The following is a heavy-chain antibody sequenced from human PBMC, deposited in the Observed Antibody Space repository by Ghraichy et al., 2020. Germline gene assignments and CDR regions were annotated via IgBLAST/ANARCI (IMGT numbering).Heavy chain of an antibody. V-gene: IGHV3-53*04. CDR3: ATASMIEHSFDY. D-gene: IGHD3-16*01. J-gene: IGHJ4*02. CDR1: GLIVSNNS. CDR2: LYRDGKK. Sequence: GGSLRLSCAASGLIVSNNSMGWVRQAPGKGLEWVSVLYRDGKKFYEDSVRRRFTVSRHDSKNTLYLQMNSLRIEDTAVYYCATASMIEHSFDYWGQGTLVTVPS.